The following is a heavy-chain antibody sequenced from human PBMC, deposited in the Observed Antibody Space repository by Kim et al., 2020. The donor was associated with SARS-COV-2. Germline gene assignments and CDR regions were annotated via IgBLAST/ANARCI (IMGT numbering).Heavy chain of an antibody. V-gene: IGHV4-59*09. J-gene: IGHJ4*02. Sequence: SLKSRVTISVDTSKNQFSLKLSSVTAADTAVYYCARGRGGYSYGHRTFDYWGQGTLVTVSS. CDR3: ARGRGGYSYGHRTFDY. D-gene: IGHD5-18*01.